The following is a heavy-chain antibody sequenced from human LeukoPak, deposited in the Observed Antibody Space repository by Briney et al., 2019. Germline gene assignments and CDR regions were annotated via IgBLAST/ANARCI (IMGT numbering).Heavy chain of an antibody. CDR1: GFTFSSYA. CDR3: ARGSSYDFWSGYYTGGWLDH. Sequence: GRSLRLSCAASGFTFSSYAMHSVRQAPGKGLEWVALISYDGSNKYYADSVKGRFTISRDNSKNTLYLQMNSLRAEDTAVYYCARGSSYDFWSGYYTGGWLDHWGQGTLVTVSS. D-gene: IGHD3-3*01. V-gene: IGHV3-30-3*01. J-gene: IGHJ5*02. CDR2: ISYDGSNK.